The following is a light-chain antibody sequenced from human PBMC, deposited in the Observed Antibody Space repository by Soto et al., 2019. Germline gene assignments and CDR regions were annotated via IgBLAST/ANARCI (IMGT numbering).Light chain of an antibody. CDR3: QQSFT. CDR1: QSISSW. V-gene: IGKV1-5*03. Sequence: DIQMTQSPSTLSASVGDRVTITCRASQSISSWLAWYQQKPGKAPKLLIYKASSLESGVPSRFSGSGSGTEFTLTISSLQTDDFANYYCQQSFTFGPGTKVDIK. CDR2: KAS. J-gene: IGKJ3*01.